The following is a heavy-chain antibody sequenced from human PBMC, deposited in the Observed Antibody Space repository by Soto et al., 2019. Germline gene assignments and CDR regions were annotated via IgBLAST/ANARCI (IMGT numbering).Heavy chain of an antibody. D-gene: IGHD2-2*01. V-gene: IGHV3-9*01. CDR3: AKDMGYQLLGVMDV. J-gene: IGHJ6*03. CDR1: GFTFDDYA. Sequence: GGSLRLSCAASGFTFDDYAMHWVRQAPGKGLEWVSGISWNSGSIGYADSVKGRFTISRDNAKNSLYLQMNSLRAEDTALYYCAKDMGYQLLGVMDVWGKGTTVTVSS. CDR2: ISWNSGSI.